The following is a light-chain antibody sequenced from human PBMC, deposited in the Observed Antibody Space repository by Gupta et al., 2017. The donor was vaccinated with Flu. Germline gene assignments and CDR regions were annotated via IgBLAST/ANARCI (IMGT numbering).Light chain of an antibody. CDR2: DVS. CDR3: SSYTSTSTFYV. V-gene: IGLV2-14*03. CDR1: SSDVGCSDY. Sequence: QSALTQPASLSGSPVQSITISCTGTSSDVGCSDYVSWYQKHPGKAPKLIIFDVSNRPSGVSSRFSGSKSGNTASLTISGLQAEDETDYYCSSYTSTSTFYVFGSGTKVTVL. J-gene: IGLJ1*01.